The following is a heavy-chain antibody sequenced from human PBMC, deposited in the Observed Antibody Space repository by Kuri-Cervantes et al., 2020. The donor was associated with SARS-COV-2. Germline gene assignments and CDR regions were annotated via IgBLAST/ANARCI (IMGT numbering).Heavy chain of an antibody. D-gene: IGHD3-22*01. Sequence: GESLKISCAASGFTFSSYGMHWVRQAPGKGLEWVAVISYDGSNKYYADSVKGRFTISRDNSKHTLYLQMNSLRAEDTAVYYCAKDTNYYDSSGYYSPDYWGQGTLVTVSS. CDR1: GFTFSSYG. CDR2: ISYDGSNK. V-gene: IGHV3-30*18. J-gene: IGHJ4*02. CDR3: AKDTNYYDSSGYYSPDY.